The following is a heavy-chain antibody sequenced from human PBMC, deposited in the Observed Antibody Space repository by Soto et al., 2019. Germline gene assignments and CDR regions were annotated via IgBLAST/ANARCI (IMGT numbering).Heavy chain of an antibody. D-gene: IGHD2-15*01. V-gene: IGHV1-18*04. CDR3: ARDRVAASDWFDP. Sequence: ASVKVSCKASGYTFTGYYMHWVRQAPGQGLEWMGWISAYNGNTNYAQKLQGRVTMTTDTSTSTAYMELRSLRSDDTAVYYCARDRVAASDWFDPWGQGTLVTVSS. CDR1: GYTFTGYY. J-gene: IGHJ5*02. CDR2: ISAYNGNT.